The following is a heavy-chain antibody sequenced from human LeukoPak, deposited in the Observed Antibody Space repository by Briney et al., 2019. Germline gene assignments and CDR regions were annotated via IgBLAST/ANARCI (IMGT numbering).Heavy chain of an antibody. CDR2: HYHNGDT. D-gene: IGHD2-15*01. CDR1: GGLTGSGTYY. J-gene: IGHJ4*02. Sequence: PSETLSLTCTVSGGLTGSGTYYWGWIRQPPGKGLEWIGSHYHNGDTYYNPSLKSRVTISVDTSKSPFSLRLTSVTAADTAVYFCGRAADSWGQGILVTVSS. V-gene: IGHV4-39*01. CDR3: GRAADS.